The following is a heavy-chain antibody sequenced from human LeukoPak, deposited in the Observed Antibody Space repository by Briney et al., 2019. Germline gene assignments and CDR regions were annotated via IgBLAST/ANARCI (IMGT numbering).Heavy chain of an antibody. J-gene: IGHJ4*02. CDR3: VKGGYDFVEVAYFDF. CDR2: IIASSGST. Sequence: SWIRQHPGKGLEWVSIIIASSGSTFYADSVKGRFTISRDNSKNTLYPQMNSLRVEDTAVYYCVKGGYDFVEVAYFDFWGQGTLVTVSS. D-gene: IGHD5-12*01. V-gene: IGHV3-23*01.